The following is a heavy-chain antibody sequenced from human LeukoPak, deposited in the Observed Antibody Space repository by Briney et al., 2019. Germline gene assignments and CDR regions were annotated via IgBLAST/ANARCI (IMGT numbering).Heavy chain of an antibody. CDR2: IGTAGDT. J-gene: IGHJ6*02. CDR3: VRVAWLDYHSMDV. CDR1: GFTFRTYD. Sequence: GGSLRLSCAASGFTFRTYDFHWVRQVKGRGLEWVSGIGTAGDTYYAGSVKGRFTISRENAKKSLYLQMNSLRAGDTALYYCVRVAWLDYHSMDVWGQGTTVTVSS. V-gene: IGHV3-13*01. D-gene: IGHD5-12*01.